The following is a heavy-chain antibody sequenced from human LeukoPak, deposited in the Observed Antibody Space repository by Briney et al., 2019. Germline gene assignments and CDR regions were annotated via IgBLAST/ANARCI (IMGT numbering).Heavy chain of an antibody. D-gene: IGHD6-13*01. CDR2: ISDIGSI. CDR3: ARHFEENRYSSSWYPYYFDY. J-gene: IGHJ4*02. Sequence: SETLSLTCTVSGGSISSYYWSWIRRPPGKGLEWIAYISDIGSINYNPSLKSRVTISLDTSKNQFSLKLSSVAAADTAVYYCARHFEENRYSSSWYPYYFDYWGQGTLVTVSS. V-gene: IGHV4-59*08. CDR1: GGSISSYY.